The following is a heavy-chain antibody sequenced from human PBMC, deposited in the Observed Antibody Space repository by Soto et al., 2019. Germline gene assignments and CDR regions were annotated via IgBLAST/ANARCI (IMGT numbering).Heavy chain of an antibody. J-gene: IGHJ6*02. CDR3: ARDVVTTGLCGV. CDR2: IWYDGSNK. D-gene: IGHD4-17*01. V-gene: IGHV3-33*01. Sequence: QVELVESGGGVVQPGRSLRLSCAASGFIFSKYGMHWVRQAPGKGLEWVAIIWYDGSNKYYADSVKGRFTISRDNSKNTLSLQMNSLTPEDTAVYYCARDVVTTGLCGVWGQGTTVTVSS. CDR1: GFIFSKYG.